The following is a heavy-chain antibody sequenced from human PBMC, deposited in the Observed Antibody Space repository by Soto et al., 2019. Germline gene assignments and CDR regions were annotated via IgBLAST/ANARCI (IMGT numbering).Heavy chain of an antibody. CDR3: ARDSSSPRYSSSWYENWFDP. Sequence: QVQLVESGGGVVQPGRSLRLSCAASGFTFSSYAMHWVRQAPGKGLEWVAVISYDGSNKYYADSVKGRFTISRDNSKNTLYLQMHSLRAADTAVYYCARDSSSPRYSSSWYENWFDPWGQGTLVTVSS. J-gene: IGHJ5*02. V-gene: IGHV3-30-3*01. CDR2: ISYDGSNK. D-gene: IGHD6-13*01. CDR1: GFTFSSYA.